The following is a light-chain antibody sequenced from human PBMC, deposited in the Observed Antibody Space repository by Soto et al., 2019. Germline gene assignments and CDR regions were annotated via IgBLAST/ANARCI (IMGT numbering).Light chain of an antibody. CDR1: QSVTSY. CDR2: DAS. Sequence: EIVLTQSPATLSLSPVERATLSCRASQSVTSYLVWYQQKPGQAPRLLIYDASNRATGIPARFTGSGSGTDFTLTISSLEPEDFAVYYCQHRYNWPFTFGQGTRLEIK. J-gene: IGKJ5*01. CDR3: QHRYNWPFT. V-gene: IGKV3-11*01.